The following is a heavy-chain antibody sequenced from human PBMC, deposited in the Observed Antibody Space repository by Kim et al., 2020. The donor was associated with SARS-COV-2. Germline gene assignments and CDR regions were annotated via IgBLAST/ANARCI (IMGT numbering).Heavy chain of an antibody. CDR1: GFTFSSYE. CDR2: ISSSGSTI. V-gene: IGHV3-48*03. Sequence: GGSLRLSCAASGFTFSSYEMNWVRQAPGKGLEWVSYISSSGSTIYYADSVKGRFTISRDNAKNSLYLQMNSLRAEDTAVYYCARAQGWLAFDYWGQGTLVTVSS. J-gene: IGHJ4*02. CDR3: ARAQGWLAFDY. D-gene: IGHD6-19*01.